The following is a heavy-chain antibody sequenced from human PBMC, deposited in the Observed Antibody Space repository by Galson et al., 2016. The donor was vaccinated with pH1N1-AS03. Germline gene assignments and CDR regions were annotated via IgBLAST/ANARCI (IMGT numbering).Heavy chain of an antibody. CDR2: VYYSGRT. CDR1: GDSMDSRSYH. J-gene: IGHJ5*02. Sequence: ETLSLTCSVSGDSMDSRSYHWGWIRQPPGKGLEWIGTVYYSGRTYYNPSLNRRVTISVDVSRRHLSLKLKSVSATDTGVYYCARQATPEGWLHYTWFDPWGQGTLVTVSS. D-gene: IGHD5-24*01. V-gene: IGHV4-39*01. CDR3: ARQATPEGWLHYTWFDP.